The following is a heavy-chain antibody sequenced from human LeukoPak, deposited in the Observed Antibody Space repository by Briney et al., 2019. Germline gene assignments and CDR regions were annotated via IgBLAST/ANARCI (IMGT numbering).Heavy chain of an antibody. D-gene: IGHD3-10*01. V-gene: IGHV3-49*04. CDR1: GFTVSSNS. CDR3: TGSFGELSFFAH. Sequence: GGSLRLSCTVSGFTVSSNSMSWVRQAPGKGLEWVGFIRSKVYGGTTEYAASVKGRFTISRDDSKSIAYLQVNSLKTEDTAVYYCTGSFGELSFFAHWGQGTLVTVSS. CDR2: IRSKVYGGTT. J-gene: IGHJ4*02.